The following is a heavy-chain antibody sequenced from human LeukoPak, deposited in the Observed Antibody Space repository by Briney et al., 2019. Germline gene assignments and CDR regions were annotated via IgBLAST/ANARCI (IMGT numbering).Heavy chain of an antibody. V-gene: IGHV3-64*01. CDR3: ASLSIVSTGCAFDI. J-gene: IGHJ3*02. CDR2: ISSNGGST. CDR1: GFTFSSYA. Sequence: PGGSLRLSCAASGFTFSSYAMHWVRQAPGKGLEYVSAISSNGGSTYYANSVKGRFTISRDNSKNTLYLQMGSLRAEDMAVYYCASLSIVSTGCAFDIWGQVTMVTVSS. D-gene: IGHD1-26*01.